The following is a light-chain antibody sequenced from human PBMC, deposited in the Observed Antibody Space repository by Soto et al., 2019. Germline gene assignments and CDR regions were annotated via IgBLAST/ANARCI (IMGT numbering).Light chain of an antibody. CDR1: QSISSW. CDR2: DAS. J-gene: IGKJ1*01. CDR3: QQYNSYSQT. Sequence: DIQMTQSPSTLSASVGDRVTITCRASQSISSWLAWYQQKPGKAPKLLIYDASSLESGVPSRFSGSGSGTEFTLTLSSLQPYDFANYYCQQYNSYSQTFGQGTKVEIK. V-gene: IGKV1-5*01.